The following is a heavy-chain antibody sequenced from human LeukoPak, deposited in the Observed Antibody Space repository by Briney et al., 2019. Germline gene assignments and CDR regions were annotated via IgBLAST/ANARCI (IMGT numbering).Heavy chain of an antibody. Sequence: SETLSLTCTVSGGSLSSYYWSCIRPLAGRLLGWNGRIYTSGSTNYNPSLKSRVTMSVDTSKNQFSLKLSSVTAADTAVYYCARESPVSMIVVVHSFDYWGQGTLVTVSS. D-gene: IGHD3-22*01. CDR3: ARESPVSMIVVVHSFDY. CDR2: IYTSGST. J-gene: IGHJ4*02. CDR1: GGSLSSYY. V-gene: IGHV4-4*07.